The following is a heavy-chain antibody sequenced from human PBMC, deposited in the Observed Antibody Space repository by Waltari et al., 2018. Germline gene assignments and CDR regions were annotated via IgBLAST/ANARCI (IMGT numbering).Heavy chain of an antibody. CDR3: ASDWSGSGRSIND. Sequence: VESGGGLVQPGGSLRLSCAASGFTFSNYWMSWVRRAPGKGLGWVDNSKTEGSEKYYVDSVKGRFTISRDNAKNALTLITSTLRVEDTGRYYCASDWSGSGRSINDWCQGTLVTVAS. D-gene: IGHD3-3*01. J-gene: IGHJ4*02. CDR1: GFTFSNYW. CDR2: SKTEGSEK. V-gene: IGHV3-7*01.